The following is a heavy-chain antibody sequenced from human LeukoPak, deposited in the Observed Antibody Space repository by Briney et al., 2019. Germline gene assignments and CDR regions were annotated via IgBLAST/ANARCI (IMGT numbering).Heavy chain of an antibody. D-gene: IGHD1-26*01. CDR3: ARQSYGFDY. V-gene: IGHV4-39*01. CDR2: IYYSGST. Sequence: SETLPLTCTVSGGSISSSSYYWGWIRQPPGKGLEWIGSIYYSGSTYYNPSLKSRVTISVDTSKNQFSLKLSSVTAADTAVYYCARQSYGFDYWGQGTLVTVSS. J-gene: IGHJ4*02. CDR1: GGSISSSSYY.